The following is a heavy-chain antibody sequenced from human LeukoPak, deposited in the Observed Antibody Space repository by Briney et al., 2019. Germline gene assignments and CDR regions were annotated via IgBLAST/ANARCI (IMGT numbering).Heavy chain of an antibody. V-gene: IGHV3-21*01. CDR2: ISSSSSYI. J-gene: IGHJ4*02. Sequence: PGGSLRLSCAASGFTFSSYSMNWVRQAPGKGLEWVSSISSSSSYIYYADSVKGRFTISRDNAKNSLCLQMNSLRAEDTAVYYCARDQDSYGQDYYDSSGYYRWGQGTLVTVSS. CDR1: GFTFSSYS. D-gene: IGHD3-22*01. CDR3: ARDQDSYGQDYYDSSGYYR.